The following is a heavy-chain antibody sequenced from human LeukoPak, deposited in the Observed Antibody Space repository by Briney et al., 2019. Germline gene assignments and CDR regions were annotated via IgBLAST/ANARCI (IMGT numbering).Heavy chain of an antibody. CDR2: ISSGSTYI. Sequence: GGSLRLSXAASGFTFRNYVINWVRQAPGKGLEWVSSISSGSTYIYYADLVKGRFTISRDNANSSLYLQMSSLRDEDTAVYYCARGSSSGLKSYYFDYWGQGTLVTVSS. J-gene: IGHJ4*02. V-gene: IGHV3-21*01. CDR3: ARGSSSGLKSYYFDY. CDR1: GFTFRNYV. D-gene: IGHD6-13*01.